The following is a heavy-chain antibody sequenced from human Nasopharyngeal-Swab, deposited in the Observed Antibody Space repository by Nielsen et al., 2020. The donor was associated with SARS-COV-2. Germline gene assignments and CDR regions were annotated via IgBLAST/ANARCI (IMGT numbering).Heavy chain of an antibody. CDR1: GGSISSYY. CDR2: IYYSGST. CDR3: ARDGDKIAAAGTLGWFDP. V-gene: IGHV4-59*01. J-gene: IGHJ5*02. Sequence: SETLSLTCTVSGGSISSYYWSRIRQPPGKGLEWIGYIYYSGSTNYNPSLKSRVTISVDTSKNQFSLKLSSVTAADTAVYYCARDGDKIAAAGTLGWFDPWGQGTLVTVSS. D-gene: IGHD6-13*01.